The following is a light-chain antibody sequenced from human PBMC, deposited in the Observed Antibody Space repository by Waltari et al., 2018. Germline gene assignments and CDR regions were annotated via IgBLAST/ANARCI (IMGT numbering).Light chain of an antibody. J-gene: IGKJ5*01. Sequence: EIVMTQSPATLSVSPGERVTPSCRASPVVSRKLAWYQQKPGQAPSLLIYGASSRATDIPARFSGSGSGTDFTLTISSLQSEDFAVYYCQQYGNWPPITFGQGTRLEIK. CDR1: PVVSRK. V-gene: IGKV3D-15*01. CDR2: GAS. CDR3: QQYGNWPPIT.